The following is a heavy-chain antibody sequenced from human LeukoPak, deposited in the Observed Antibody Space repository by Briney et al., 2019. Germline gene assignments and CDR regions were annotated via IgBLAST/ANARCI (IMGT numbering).Heavy chain of an antibody. D-gene: IGHD4-23*01. CDR3: ATGRWSFDY. CDR1: GYTFITYY. CDR2: VNPSDGGT. V-gene: IGHV1-46*01. Sequence: ASVKVSCKAPGYTFITYYIHWVRQAPGQGLEWMGIVNPSDGGTSYAQQFQGRVTMTRDTSTSTVYMELSSLRSEDTAVYYCATGRWSFDYWGRGTLVTVSS. J-gene: IGHJ4*02.